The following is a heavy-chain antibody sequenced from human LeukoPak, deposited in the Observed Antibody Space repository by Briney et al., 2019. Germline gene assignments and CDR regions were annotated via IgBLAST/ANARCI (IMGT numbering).Heavy chain of an antibody. CDR1: GGAIRIYY. Sequence: SDTLSLTCTVSGGAIRIYYWLWIRQPPGKGVVWMGYNYYCGNTNYNPSLKSRVTISVDTSKNQFSLKLSSVTAADTAVYYCARDKKDYYDSSGYYYFAFDIWGQGTMVNVSS. D-gene: IGHD3-22*01. V-gene: IGHV4-59*01. J-gene: IGHJ3*02. CDR2: NYYCGNT. CDR3: ARDKKDYYDSSGYYYFAFDI.